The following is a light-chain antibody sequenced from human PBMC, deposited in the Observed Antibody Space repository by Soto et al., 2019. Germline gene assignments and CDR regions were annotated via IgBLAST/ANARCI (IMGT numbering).Light chain of an antibody. Sequence: DIVMTQSPYSLAVCLWERATINCKSIQSVFYSSNNKNYLAWYQQKPGQPPKLLIYWASTRESGVPDRFSGSGSGTDFTLTISSLQAEDVAVYYCQQYYSTPITFGQGTRLEI. J-gene: IGKJ5*01. CDR2: WAS. CDR1: QSVFYSSNNKNY. CDR3: QQYYSTPIT. V-gene: IGKV4-1*01.